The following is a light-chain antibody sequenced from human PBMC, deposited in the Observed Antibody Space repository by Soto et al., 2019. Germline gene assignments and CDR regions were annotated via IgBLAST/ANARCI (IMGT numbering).Light chain of an antibody. CDR3: QQYDSFSVT. CDR2: DAS. V-gene: IGKV1-5*01. J-gene: IGKJ1*01. CDR1: HSISSL. Sequence: DIQMTQSPSTLSASVGDRVTITCRASHSISSLLAWYQQKPGKAPNLLIYDASSLESGVPSRFSGSGSGTEFTLTISSLQPNDFATYYCQQYDSFSVTFGQGTKVDIK.